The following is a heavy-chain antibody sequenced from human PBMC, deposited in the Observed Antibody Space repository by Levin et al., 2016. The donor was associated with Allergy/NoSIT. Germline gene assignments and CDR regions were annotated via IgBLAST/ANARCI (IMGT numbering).Heavy chain of an antibody. CDR2: ISSSSSYI. CDR3: ARERELLPEVHYYGMDV. V-gene: IGHV3-21*01. Sequence: WICQPPGKGLEWVSSISSSSSYIYYADSVKGRFTISRDNAKNSLYLQMNSLRAEDTAVYYCARERELLPEVHYYGMDVWGQGTTVTVSS. D-gene: IGHD3-10*01. J-gene: IGHJ6*02.